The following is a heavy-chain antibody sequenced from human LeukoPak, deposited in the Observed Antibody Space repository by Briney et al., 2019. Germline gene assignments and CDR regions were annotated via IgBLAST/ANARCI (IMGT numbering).Heavy chain of an antibody. V-gene: IGHV3-23*01. Sequence: GGALRLSCAASGCSFSNVAGSWVRQAPGKGLEWVSTIYCSNGYSAYFADSVKGRFTISRDNYRNTLYLQMNSLRAGDTAVSFCAKDQGEPIVPRRFDYWGQGTLVTVSS. CDR2: IYCSNGYSA. CDR3: AKDQGEPIVPRRFDY. J-gene: IGHJ4*02. D-gene: IGHD2/OR15-2a*01. CDR1: GCSFSNVA.